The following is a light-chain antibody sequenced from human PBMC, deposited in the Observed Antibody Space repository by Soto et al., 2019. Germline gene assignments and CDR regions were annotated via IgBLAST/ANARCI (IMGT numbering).Light chain of an antibody. V-gene: IGKV3-20*01. CDR3: QQYSNLPHT. J-gene: IGKJ2*01. CDR2: GIS. CDR1: QSVTNRY. Sequence: ESVLTQSPGTLSLSPGERATLSCRASQSVTNRYFAWYQQRPGQAPRLLIYGISNRSTGIPDRFSGSGCGTDFTLTISRLEPEDLVVYYCQQYSNLPHTSGQGTKLEGK.